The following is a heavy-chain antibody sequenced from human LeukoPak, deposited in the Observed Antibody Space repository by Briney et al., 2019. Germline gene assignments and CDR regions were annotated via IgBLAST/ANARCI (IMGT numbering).Heavy chain of an antibody. CDR3: ARVGSYKFDY. D-gene: IGHD1-26*01. V-gene: IGHV3-23*01. CDR1: GFTFSVAA. J-gene: IGHJ4*02. CDR2: IGASGEST. Sequence: GGSLRLSCAASGFTFSVAAMTWVRQAPGKGLEWVSLIGASGESTYYADSVKGRFTISRDNSENTLYLQMNSLRGEDTAVYYCARVGSYKFDYWGQGTLVTVSS.